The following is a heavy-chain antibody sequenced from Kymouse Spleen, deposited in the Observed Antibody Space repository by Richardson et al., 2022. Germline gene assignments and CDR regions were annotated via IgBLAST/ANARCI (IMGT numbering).Heavy chain of an antibody. D-gene: IGHD1-7*01. CDR1: GFTFSSYG. CDR2: IWYDGSNK. Sequence: QVQLVESGGGVVQPGRSLRLSCAASGFTFSSYGMHWVRQAPGKGLEWVAVIWYDGSNKYYADSVKGRFTISRDNSKNTLYLQMNSLRAEDTAVYYCARDDNWNSWDYWGQGTLVTVSS. CDR3: ARDDNWNSWDY. V-gene: IGHV3-33*01. J-gene: IGHJ4*02.